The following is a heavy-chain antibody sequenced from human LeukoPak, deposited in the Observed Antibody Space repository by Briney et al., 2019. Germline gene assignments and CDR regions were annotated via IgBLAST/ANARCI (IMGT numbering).Heavy chain of an antibody. J-gene: IGHJ6*03. CDR2: INPNSGGT. V-gene: IGHV1-2*02. CDR1: GYTFTGYY. D-gene: IGHD3-10*01. Sequence: ASVKVSCKTSGYTFTGYYMHWVRQAPGQGLEWMGWINPNSGGTNYAQKFQGRVTMTRDTSISTAYMELSRLRSDDTAVYYCARAITMVRGVIAYYYYYYMDVWGKGTTVTVSS. CDR3: ARAITMVRGVIAYYYYYYMDV.